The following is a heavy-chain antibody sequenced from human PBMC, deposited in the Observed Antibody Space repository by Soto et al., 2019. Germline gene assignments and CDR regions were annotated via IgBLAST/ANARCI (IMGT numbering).Heavy chain of an antibody. D-gene: IGHD2-15*01. Sequence: QVQLQESGPGLVKPSETLSLTCTVSGGSISSYYWSWIRQPPGKGLEWIGYIYYSGSTNYNPSLKSRVTISVDTSKNQFSLKLSSVTAADTAVYYCARDSGKVVPRVYYYYMDVWGKGTTVTVSS. CDR3: ARDSGKVVPRVYYYYMDV. J-gene: IGHJ6*03. CDR2: IYYSGST. V-gene: IGHV4-59*12. CDR1: GGSISSYY.